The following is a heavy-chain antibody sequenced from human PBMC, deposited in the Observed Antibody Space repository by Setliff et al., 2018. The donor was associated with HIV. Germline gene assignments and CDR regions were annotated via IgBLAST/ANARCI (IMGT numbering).Heavy chain of an antibody. J-gene: IGHJ5*02. CDR3: ARGLWFGGSYWFDP. V-gene: IGHV4-39*07. Sequence: PSETLSLTCTVSGGSISNYYWGWIRQPPGKGLEWIGSIYYSGSTYYNPSLKSRVTISVDTSKNQFSLKLSSVTAADTAVYYCARGLWFGGSYWFDPWGQGTLVTVS. D-gene: IGHD3-10*01. CDR1: GGSISNYY. CDR2: IYYSGST.